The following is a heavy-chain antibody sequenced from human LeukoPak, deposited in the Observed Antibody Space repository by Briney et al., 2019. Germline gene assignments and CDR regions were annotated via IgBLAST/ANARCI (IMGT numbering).Heavy chain of an antibody. J-gene: IGHJ6*04. Sequence: ASVKVSCKASGYTFTNYVMHWVRQAPGQRLEWMGWSNGGNGNTKYSQKFQGRVTITRDTSTSTAYMELSSLRSEDTAVYYCARDPLFCSGGSCIPYYYGLDVWGKGTTVTVSS. D-gene: IGHD2-15*01. CDR3: ARDPLFCSGGSCIPYYYGLDV. V-gene: IGHV1-3*01. CDR2: SNGGNGNT. CDR1: GYTFTNYV.